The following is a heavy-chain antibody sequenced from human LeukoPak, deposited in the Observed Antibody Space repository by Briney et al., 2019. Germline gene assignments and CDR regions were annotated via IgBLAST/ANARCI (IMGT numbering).Heavy chain of an antibody. J-gene: IGHJ4*02. CDR1: GFTFSNYA. D-gene: IGHD6-6*01. CDR3: TRGRVATRPYVFDY. Sequence: PGGSLRLSCAASGFTFSNYAMNWVRQAPGKGLEWVSVISGSGGSTYYADSVKGRFTISRDNSKNTLYLQMNSLRAEDSALYYCTRGRVATRPYVFDYWGQGALVTVSS. CDR2: ISGSGGST. V-gene: IGHV3-23*01.